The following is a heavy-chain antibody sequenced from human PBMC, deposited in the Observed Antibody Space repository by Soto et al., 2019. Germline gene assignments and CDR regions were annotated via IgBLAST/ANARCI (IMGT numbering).Heavy chain of an antibody. CDR3: ARFTVYYYYYMDV. J-gene: IGHJ6*03. V-gene: IGHV4-31*03. CDR1: GGSISSGGYY. CDR2: IYYSGST. Sequence: PSETLSLTCTVSGGSISSGGYYWSWIRQHPGKGLEWIGYIYYSGSTYYNPSLKSRVTISVDTSKNQFSLKLSSVTAADTAVYYCARFTVYYYYYMDVWGKGTTVTVSS.